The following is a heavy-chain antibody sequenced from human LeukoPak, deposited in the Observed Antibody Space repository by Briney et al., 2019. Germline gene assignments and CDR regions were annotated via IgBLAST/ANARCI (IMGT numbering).Heavy chain of an antibody. D-gene: IGHD4-23*01. CDR2: ISWRSDSV. Sequence: GGSLRLSCAASGFTFDDYAMHWVRQAPGKGLEWVSGISWRSDSVGYADSVKGRFTTSRDNAKSSLYLQMNSLRADDTALYYCAKDWSYGGNSWKYFGSWGQGILVTVSS. J-gene: IGHJ4*02. CDR1: GFTFDDYA. CDR3: AKDWSYGGNSWKYFGS. V-gene: IGHV3-9*01.